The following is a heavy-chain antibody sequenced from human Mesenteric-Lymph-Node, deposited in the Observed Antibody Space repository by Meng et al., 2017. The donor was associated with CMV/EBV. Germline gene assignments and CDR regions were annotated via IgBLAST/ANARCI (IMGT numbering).Heavy chain of an antibody. CDR2: IITIFGTA. Sequence: SSYASSWVRQAPGQGLEWMGGIITIFGTANYAQKFQGRVTITADESTSTAYMELSSLRSEDTAVYYCAVGVRTYYYGSGSYYNSLDYWGQGTLVTVSS. CDR3: AVGVRTYYYGSGSYYNSLDY. J-gene: IGHJ4*02. D-gene: IGHD3-10*01. CDR1: SSYA. V-gene: IGHV1-69*01.